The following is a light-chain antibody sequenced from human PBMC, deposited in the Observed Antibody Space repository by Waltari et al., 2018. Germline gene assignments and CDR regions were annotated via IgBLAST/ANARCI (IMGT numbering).Light chain of an antibody. CDR2: EVY. CDR3: LQSDTYPWT. CDR1: QSLLHSDGRTR. V-gene: IGKV2D-29*02. J-gene: IGKJ1*01. Sequence: IVMTQSPLSLSVTPGQPASMSCKSSQSLLHSDGRTRLFWYLQKSGRSPRLLISEVYDRFSGLSDRFSCSGSGTDFTLTITSLQPEDFATYFCLQSDTYPWTFGQGTKVEIK.